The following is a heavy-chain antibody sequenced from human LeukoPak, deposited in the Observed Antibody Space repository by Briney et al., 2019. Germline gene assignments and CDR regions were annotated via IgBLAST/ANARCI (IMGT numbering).Heavy chain of an antibody. J-gene: IGHJ5*02. CDR2: INHSGST. CDR3: ARGSGPFDP. Sequence: SETLSLTCAVYGGSFSGYYWSWIRQPPGKGLEWIGEINHSGSTNYNPSLKSRVTISVDTSKNQFSLKLSSVTAADTAVHYCARGSGPFDPWGQGTLVTVSS. V-gene: IGHV4-34*01. D-gene: IGHD3-10*01. CDR1: GGSFSGYY.